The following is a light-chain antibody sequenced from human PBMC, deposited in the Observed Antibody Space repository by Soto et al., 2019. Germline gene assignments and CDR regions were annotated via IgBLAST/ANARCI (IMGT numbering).Light chain of an antibody. Sequence: EIVLTQSPSTLSLSPGERASLSCRASQSVSSSYLAWYQQKPGQAPRLLIYGASSRATGIPDRFSGSGSGTDFTLTISSLQPEDFATYYCLQDYSYPLTFGGGTK. CDR3: LQDYSYPLT. J-gene: IGKJ4*01. CDR1: QSVSSSY. CDR2: GAS. V-gene: IGKV3-20*01.